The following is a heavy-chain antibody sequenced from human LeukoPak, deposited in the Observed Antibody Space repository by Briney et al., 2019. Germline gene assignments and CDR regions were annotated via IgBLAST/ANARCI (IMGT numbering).Heavy chain of an antibody. Sequence: PSQTLSLTCAISGDSVSSNSAAWNWIRQSPSRGLEWLGRTYYRSKWYNDYAVSVKSRITINPDTSKNQFSLQLNSVTPEDTAVYYCARSIAAAVCYYYYGMDVWGQGTTVTVSS. CDR1: GDSVSSNSAA. J-gene: IGHJ6*02. CDR2: TYYRSKWYN. CDR3: ARSIAAAVCYYYYGMDV. V-gene: IGHV6-1*01. D-gene: IGHD6-13*01.